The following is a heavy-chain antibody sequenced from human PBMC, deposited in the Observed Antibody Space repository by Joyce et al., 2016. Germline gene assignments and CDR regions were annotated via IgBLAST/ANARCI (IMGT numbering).Heavy chain of an antibody. V-gene: IGHV4-31*03. D-gene: IGHD3-22*01. CDR2: IYNCGST. CDR3: AGVRESSGLYFDY. CDR1: GGPITSDGYY. J-gene: IGHJ4*02. Sequence: QVQLQESGPGLVKPSQTLSLTCSVSGGPITSDGYYWGWIRQHPGKGLEWVGYIYNCGSTYYNPSLKSRLSMSIDTSKDQFSLTLSSVTAADTGVYYWAGVRESSGLYFDYWGQGNLVSVSS.